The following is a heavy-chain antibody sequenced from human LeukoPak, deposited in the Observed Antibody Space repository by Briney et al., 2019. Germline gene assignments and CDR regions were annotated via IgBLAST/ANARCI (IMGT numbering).Heavy chain of an antibody. Sequence: GGSLRLSCAASGFTFSSYGMHWVRQAPGKGLEWVAFIRYDGSNKYYADSVKGRFTISRDNSKNTLYLQMNSLRAEGTAVYYCAKTRYSYGYYFDYWGQGTLVTVSS. CDR3: AKTRYSYGYYFDY. CDR2: IRYDGSNK. CDR1: GFTFSSYG. V-gene: IGHV3-30*02. J-gene: IGHJ4*02. D-gene: IGHD5-18*01.